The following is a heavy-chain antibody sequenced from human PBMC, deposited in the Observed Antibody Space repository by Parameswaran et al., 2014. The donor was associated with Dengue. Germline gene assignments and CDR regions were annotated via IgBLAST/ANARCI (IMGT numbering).Heavy chain of an antibody. CDR3: ARRHKGYYYYGMDV. J-gene: IGHJ6*02. Sequence: WIRQPPGKGLEWIGSIYYSGSTYYNPSLKSRVTISVDTSKNQFSLKLGSVTAADTAVYYCARRHKGYYYYGMDVWGQGTTVTVSS. V-gene: IGHV4-39*01. D-gene: IGHD6-13*01. CDR2: IYYSGST.